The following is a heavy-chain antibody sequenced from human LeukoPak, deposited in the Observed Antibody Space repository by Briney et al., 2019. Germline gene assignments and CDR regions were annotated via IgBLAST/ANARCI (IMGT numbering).Heavy chain of an antibody. Sequence: PGRSLRLSCAASGFTFSSYATHWVRQAPGKGLEWVAVISYDGSNKYYADSVKGRFTISRDNSKNTLYLQMNSLRAEDTAVYYCARDRGDFFDIWAKGQWSPSLQ. CDR2: ISYDGSNK. CDR1: GFTFSSYA. J-gene: IGHJ3*02. V-gene: IGHV3-30*04. D-gene: IGHD4-17*01. CDR3: ARDRGDFFDI.